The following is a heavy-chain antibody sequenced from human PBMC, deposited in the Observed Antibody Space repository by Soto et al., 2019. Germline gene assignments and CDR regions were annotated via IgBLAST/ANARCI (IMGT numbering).Heavy chain of an antibody. CDR2: IYYSGSA. V-gene: IGHV4-39*01. J-gene: IGHJ3*02. Sequence: SXTRSLTCTVSGGSISTSVSYWGWIRQPPGRGLEWMANIYYSGSAYYNPSLKSRVSTSVDTSKNQFSLKLRSVTAADTAVYYCARQGSRAFDIWGQGTMVTVSS. CDR3: ARQGSRAFDI. D-gene: IGHD2-15*01. CDR1: GGSISTSVSY.